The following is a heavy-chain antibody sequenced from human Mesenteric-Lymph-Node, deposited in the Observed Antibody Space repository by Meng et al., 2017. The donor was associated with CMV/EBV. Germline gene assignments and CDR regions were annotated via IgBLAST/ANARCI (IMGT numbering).Heavy chain of an antibody. J-gene: IGHJ4*02. CDR1: GFTFSSYW. CDR3: ARDPGYYYDSSEYYFDY. CDR2: INSDGSST. D-gene: IGHD3-22*01. Sequence: ETLSLTCAASGFTFSSYWMHWVRQAPGKGLVWVSRINSDGSSTSYADSVKGRFTISRDNAKNTLYLQMNSLRAEDTAVYYCARDPGYYYDSSEYYFDYWGQGTLVTVSS. V-gene: IGHV3-74*01.